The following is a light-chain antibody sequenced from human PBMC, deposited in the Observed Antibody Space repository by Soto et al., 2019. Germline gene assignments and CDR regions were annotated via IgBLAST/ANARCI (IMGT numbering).Light chain of an antibody. CDR1: TRDVGRYNL. V-gene: IGLV2-23*02. CDR3: CSYGGAETFEL. J-gene: IGLJ2*01. CDR2: EVT. Sequence: QSALTQPASVSGSLGQSITISCTATTRDVGRYNLVSWYQQHPGRAPKLIIYEVTERPSGISHRFSGAKSGDTASLTISALQPEDEADYYCCSYGGAETFELFGRGTKVTVL.